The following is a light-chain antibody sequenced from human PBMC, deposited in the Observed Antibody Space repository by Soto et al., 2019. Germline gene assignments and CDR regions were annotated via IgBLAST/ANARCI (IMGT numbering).Light chain of an antibody. CDR2: GAS. Sequence: EIVMTQSPATVPVSPGERVTLSCRASQSVSIDLAWYQQKPGQAPRLLIYGASTRATDIPPSFTGSGSGTEFTLTISSLQSEDIAVYYCQQYNQWPQTFGQGTKVEI. J-gene: IGKJ1*01. CDR3: QQYNQWPQT. CDR1: QSVSID. V-gene: IGKV3-15*01.